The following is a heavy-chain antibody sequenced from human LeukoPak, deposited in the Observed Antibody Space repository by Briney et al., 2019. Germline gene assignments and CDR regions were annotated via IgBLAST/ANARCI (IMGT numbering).Heavy chain of an antibody. Sequence: GGSLRLSCAASGFTFSSYTMNWVRQAPGRGLEWVSCISHSSNYIYYADSVKGRFTISRDNTKNSLYLQMNILRAEDTAVYYCARERGSGWGGGIQHWGQGTLVTVSS. CDR3: ARERGSGWGGGIQH. J-gene: IGHJ1*01. V-gene: IGHV3-21*01. CDR2: ISHSSNYI. CDR1: GFTFSSYT. D-gene: IGHD6-19*01.